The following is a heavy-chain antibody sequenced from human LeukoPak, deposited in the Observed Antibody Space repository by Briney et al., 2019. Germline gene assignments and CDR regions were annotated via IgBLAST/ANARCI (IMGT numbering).Heavy chain of an antibody. CDR1: GGSISSSSYY. J-gene: IGHJ4*02. V-gene: IGHV4-39*07. CDR2: INHSGST. D-gene: IGHD3-3*01. CDR3: ARSFTIFGVVSHHDY. Sequence: SETLSLTCTVSGGSISSSSYYWGWIRQPPGKGLEWIGEINHSGSTNYNPSLKSRVTISVDTSKNQFSLKLSSVTAADTAVYYCARSFTIFGVVSHHDYWGQGTLVTVSS.